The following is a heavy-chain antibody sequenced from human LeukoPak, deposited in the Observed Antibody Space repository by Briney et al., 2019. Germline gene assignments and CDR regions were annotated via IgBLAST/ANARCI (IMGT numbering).Heavy chain of an antibody. CDR3: AREEWLRLGYFDY. Sequence: GGSLRLSCAASGFTFSGSAMHWVRQASGKGLEWVGRIRSKANSYATIYAASVKGRFTISRDDSKNTLYLQMNSLRAEDTAVYYCAREEWLRLGYFDYWGQGTLVTVSS. CDR1: GFTFSGSA. D-gene: IGHD5-12*01. J-gene: IGHJ4*02. CDR2: IRSKANSYAT. V-gene: IGHV3-73*01.